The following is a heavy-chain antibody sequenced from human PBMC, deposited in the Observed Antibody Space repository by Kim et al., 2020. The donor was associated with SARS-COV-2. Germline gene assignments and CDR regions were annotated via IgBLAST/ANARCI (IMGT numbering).Heavy chain of an antibody. CDR2: FDPEDGET. CDR3: ATAPALVRDGWFDP. J-gene: IGHJ5*02. Sequence: ASVKVSCKVSGYTLTELSMHWVRQAPGKGLEWMGVFDPEDGETIYAQKFQGRVTMTEDTSTDTAYMELSSLRSEDTAVYYCATAPALVRDGWFDPWGQGTLVTVSS. D-gene: IGHD6-6*01. CDR1: GYTLTELS. V-gene: IGHV1-24*01.